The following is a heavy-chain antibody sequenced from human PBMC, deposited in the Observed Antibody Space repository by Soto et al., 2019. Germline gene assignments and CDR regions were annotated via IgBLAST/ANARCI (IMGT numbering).Heavy chain of an antibody. CDR1: GGSISSYY. Sequence: SETLSLTCTVSGGSISSYYWTWIRQSPGKGLEWIGYIHHSGTTYYNPSLKSRVTMSVDTSKNQFSLKLNSVTAADTAVYYCARSVFPWGQGTLVTVSS. V-gene: IGHV4-59*12. CDR2: IHHSGTT. CDR3: ARSVFP. J-gene: IGHJ5*02.